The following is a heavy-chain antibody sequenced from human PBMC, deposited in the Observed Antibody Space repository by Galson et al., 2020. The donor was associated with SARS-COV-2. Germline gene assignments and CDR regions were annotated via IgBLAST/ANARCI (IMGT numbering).Heavy chain of an antibody. CDR3: ARTLFTGYESGNKNHYYYYYMDV. D-gene: IGHD5-12*01. V-gene: IGHV1-8*01. CDR2: MNPNSGNT. Sequence: ASVKVSCKTSGYTFIGKDINWVRQAPGQGLEWMGWMNPNSGNTGYAQKFQGRVTMTRNTSTSTAYMELSGLRSEDTAIYYCARTLFTGYESGNKNHYYYYYMDVWGQGTTVTVSS. J-gene: IGHJ6*02. CDR1: GYTFIGKD.